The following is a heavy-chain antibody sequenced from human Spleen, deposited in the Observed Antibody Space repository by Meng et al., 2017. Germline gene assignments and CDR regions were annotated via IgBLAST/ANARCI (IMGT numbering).Heavy chain of an antibody. CDR1: GYTFGSYG. D-gene: IGHD2-15*01. CDR2: FVNYVDT. J-gene: IGHJ4*02. V-gene: IGHV1-18*01. CDR3: ASGTPGRSYCDY. Sequence: QVQLVQSGAEVKKPGASVKFSCKASGYTFGSYGICWVRQAPGQGLEWMGWFVNYVDTYPAPKFQGRVTMTTDTHTNTAFMELRSLTSDDTAVYYCASGTPGRSYCDYWGQGTLVTVSS.